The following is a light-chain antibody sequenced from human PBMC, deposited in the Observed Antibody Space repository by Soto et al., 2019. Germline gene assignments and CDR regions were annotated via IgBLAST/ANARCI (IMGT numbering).Light chain of an antibody. J-gene: IGKJ4*01. Sequence: EIVMTQSPATLSVSPGERVTLSCRASQSVRSNLAWYQQKPGQVPRVLIYGASTRAIGIPDRFSGCGSGTELTLTISSLQYEDFEVYYCQHYNNLWGFGGGTKVEIK. V-gene: IGKV3-15*01. CDR3: QHYNNLWG. CDR2: GAS. CDR1: QSVRSN.